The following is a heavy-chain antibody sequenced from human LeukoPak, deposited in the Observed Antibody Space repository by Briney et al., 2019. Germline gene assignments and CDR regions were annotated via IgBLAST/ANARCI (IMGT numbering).Heavy chain of an antibody. Sequence: SETLSLTCTVSGSSISSRSYYWGWIRQPPGKGLEWIGSIFYSGSTYYNPSLQSRVTISVDTSKNQFSLKLNSVTAADTAVYYCASFYCSGGSCYQYFSYYYMDVWGKGTTVTISS. CDR3: ASFYCSGGSCYQYFSYYYMDV. CDR1: GSSISSRSYY. CDR2: IFYSGST. D-gene: IGHD2-15*01. J-gene: IGHJ6*03. V-gene: IGHV4-39*01.